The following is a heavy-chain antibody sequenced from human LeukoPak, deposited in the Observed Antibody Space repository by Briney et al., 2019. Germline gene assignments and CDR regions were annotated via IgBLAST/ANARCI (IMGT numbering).Heavy chain of an antibody. Sequence: GASVKVSCKASGYTFTSYGISWVRQAPGQGLERMGWISAYNGNTNYAQKLQGRVTMTTDTSTSTAYMELRSLRSDDTAVYYCARSYVDSSGWSATIYYYYYMDVWGKGTTVTVSS. CDR3: ARSYVDSSGWSATIYYYYYMDV. CDR1: GYTFTSYG. V-gene: IGHV1-18*01. CDR2: ISAYNGNT. D-gene: IGHD6-19*01. J-gene: IGHJ6*03.